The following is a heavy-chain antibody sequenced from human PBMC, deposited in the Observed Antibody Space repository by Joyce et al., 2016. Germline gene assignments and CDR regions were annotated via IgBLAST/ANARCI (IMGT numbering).Heavy chain of an antibody. CDR1: GGSFSDYY. J-gene: IGHJ6*02. V-gene: IGHV4-34*01. D-gene: IGHD2-2*01. Sequence: QVQLQPWGAGLLKPSETLSLTCAVYGGSFSDYYWSWIRQPPGKGLEWIGEINHYGSTNHTPSLKSRVTISIDTSKKQFALKVTSVTAADTAVYCCARGRLLGIPPGHYGMDVWGQGTTVTVSS. CDR3: ARGRLLGIPPGHYGMDV. CDR2: INHYGST.